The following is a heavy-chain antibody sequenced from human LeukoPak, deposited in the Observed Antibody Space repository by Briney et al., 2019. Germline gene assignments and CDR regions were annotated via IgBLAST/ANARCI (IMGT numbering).Heavy chain of an antibody. D-gene: IGHD3-22*01. CDR2: ISYDGSNK. J-gene: IGHJ4*02. CDR1: GFTFSSYA. V-gene: IGHV3-30-3*01. CDR3: VAMIPTYYFDY. Sequence: PGGSLRLSCAASGFTFSSYAMHWVRQAPGKGLEWVAVISYDGSNKYYTDSVKGRFTISRDNAKNTLYLQMNSLRAEDTAVYYCVAMIPTYYFDYWGQGTLVTVSS.